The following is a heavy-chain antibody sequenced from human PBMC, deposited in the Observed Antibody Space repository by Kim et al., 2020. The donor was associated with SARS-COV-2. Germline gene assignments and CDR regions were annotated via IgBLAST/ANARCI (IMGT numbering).Heavy chain of an antibody. V-gene: IGHV4-39*01. CDR3: ASGYDFWSFLDY. D-gene: IGHD3-3*01. Sequence: YHNPSRKSRVTISVDSAKKQFSVKLSSVTAADTAVYYCASGYDFWSFLDYWGQGTLVTVSS. J-gene: IGHJ4*02.